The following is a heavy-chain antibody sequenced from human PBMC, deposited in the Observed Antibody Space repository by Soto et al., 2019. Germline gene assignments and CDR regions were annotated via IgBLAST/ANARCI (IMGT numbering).Heavy chain of an antibody. Sequence: EVQLLESGGGLVQPGGSLRLSCAASGFTFSTCAMSWVRQAPGKGLEWVPSIGGSGGRTYQADPVKGRFTISRDDSKNTLYLQMNSLRAEDTAVYFCAKDPSYYGGNLRGSYFDYWGQGTLVTVSS. D-gene: IGHD4-17*01. V-gene: IGHV3-23*01. CDR3: AKDPSYYGGNLRGSYFDY. J-gene: IGHJ4*02. CDR2: IGGSGGRT. CDR1: GFTFSTCA.